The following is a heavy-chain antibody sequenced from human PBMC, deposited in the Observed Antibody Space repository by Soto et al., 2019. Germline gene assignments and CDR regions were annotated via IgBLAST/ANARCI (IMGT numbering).Heavy chain of an antibody. CDR3: EREEEGGCDRRWFDP. J-gene: IGHJ5*02. CDR2: IYYGGST. Sequence: QVQLQESGPGLVKPSQTLSLTCTVSGGSISSGGYYWSWLRQHPGNGLEWIGYIYYGGSTYYNPSLKSRVAIPVYTSKAQLSLKLSSVTAAATGVYYSEREEEGGCDRRWFDPWGQGTLVTVSS. D-gene: IGHD1-26*01. CDR1: GGSISSGGYY. V-gene: IGHV4-31*03.